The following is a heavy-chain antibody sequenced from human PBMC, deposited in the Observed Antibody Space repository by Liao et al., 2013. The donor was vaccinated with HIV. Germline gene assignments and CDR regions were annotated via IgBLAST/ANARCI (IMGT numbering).Heavy chain of an antibody. Sequence: QLQLQESASGLLKPSQTLSLTCAVSGGSISSAGYSWSWIRQPPGKGLEWIGYIYHGRSAYYNPSLKSRVTISEDSSKNQFSLNLTSVTAADTAVYYCARDGGSPWGQGTLVTVSS. CDR3: ARDGGSP. D-gene: IGHD3-10*01. CDR2: IYHGRSA. J-gene: IGHJ4*02. V-gene: IGHV4-30-2*01. CDR1: GGSISSAGYS.